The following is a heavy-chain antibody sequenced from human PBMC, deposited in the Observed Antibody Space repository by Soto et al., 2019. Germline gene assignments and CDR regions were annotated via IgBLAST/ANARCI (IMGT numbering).Heavy chain of an antibody. CDR1: GGSISSSAHY. CDR3: GRPSYDSTGYPGAFDV. V-gene: IGHV4-39*01. D-gene: IGHD3-22*01. Sequence: QLQLQESGPGLVKPSETLALTCTISGGSISSSAHYWGWIRQPPGKGLEWIGSIYYSGNTYYNPSLQSRDTISADTSKNQFSLRLSSVTAADTAVSYFGRPSYDSTGYPGAFDVWGQGTMVTVAS. J-gene: IGHJ3*01. CDR2: IYYSGNT.